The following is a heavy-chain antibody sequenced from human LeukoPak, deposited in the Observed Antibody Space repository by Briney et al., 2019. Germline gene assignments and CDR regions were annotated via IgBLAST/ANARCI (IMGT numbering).Heavy chain of an antibody. Sequence: GGALRLSCAASGFTVSGNYMSWVRQAPGKGLEWVSVIYSGGSTYYADSVKGRFTISRDNSKNTLYLQRNSLRAEDTAVYYCASHGIGDVVDYWGQGTLVTVSS. CDR3: ASHGIGDVVDY. J-gene: IGHJ4*02. D-gene: IGHD3-10*01. CDR1: GFTVSGNY. V-gene: IGHV3-53*01. CDR2: IYSGGST.